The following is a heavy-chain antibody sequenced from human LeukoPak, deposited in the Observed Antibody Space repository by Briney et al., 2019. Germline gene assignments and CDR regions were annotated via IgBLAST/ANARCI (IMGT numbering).Heavy chain of an antibody. CDR1: GFTFSSYW. D-gene: IGHD6-13*01. V-gene: IGHV3-7*03. Sequence: GGSLRLSCAASGFTFSSYWMSWVRQAPGKGLEWVANIKQDGSEKYYVDSVKGRFTISRDNAKNPLYLQMNSLRAEDTAVYYCAKDSARIAAAGTRSYWGQGTLVTVSS. J-gene: IGHJ4*02. CDR3: AKDSARIAAAGTRSY. CDR2: IKQDGSEK.